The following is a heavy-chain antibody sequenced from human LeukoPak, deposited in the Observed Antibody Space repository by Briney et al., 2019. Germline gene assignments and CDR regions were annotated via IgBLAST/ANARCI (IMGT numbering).Heavy chain of an antibody. CDR3: ARDQSTGTTADGDY. CDR2: IKQDGSEK. Sequence: GGSLRLSCAASGFTFSSYWMIWVRQAPGKGLEWVANIKQDGSEKYYVDSVKGRFTISRDNAKNSLYLQMNSLRAEDTAVYYCARDQSTGTTADGDYWGQGTLVTVSS. D-gene: IGHD1-1*01. J-gene: IGHJ4*02. CDR1: GFTFSSYW. V-gene: IGHV3-7*03.